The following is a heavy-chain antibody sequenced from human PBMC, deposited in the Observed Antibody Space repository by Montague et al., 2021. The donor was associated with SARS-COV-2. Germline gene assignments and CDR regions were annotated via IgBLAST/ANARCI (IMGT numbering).Heavy chain of an antibody. CDR3: ARGMAPEGRWFDS. J-gene: IGHJ5*01. CDR1: GGSISGYY. V-gene: IGHV4-4*07. D-gene: IGHD2-2*01. CDR2: IFVGAST. Sequence: SKTRSLTCSVSGGSISGYYWSWVRQAAGKRLEWIGRIFVGASTDYNPSLMSRFSLSGDKSKNQFSLKVTSVTAADTAIYYCARGMAPEGRWFDSRGHGMLVTVSS.